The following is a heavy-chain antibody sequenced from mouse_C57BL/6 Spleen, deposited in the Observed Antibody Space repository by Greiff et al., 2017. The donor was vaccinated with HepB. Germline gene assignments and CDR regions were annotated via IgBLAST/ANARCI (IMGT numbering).Heavy chain of an antibody. Sequence: DVKLVESGGGLVQPGGSLKLSCAASGFTFSDYYMYWVRQTPEKRLEWVAYISNGGGSTYYPDTVKGRFTISRDNAKNTLYLQMIRLKSEDTAMYYCARKGKNYYYGSSYFDYWGQGTTLTVSS. CDR3: ARKGKNYYYGSSYFDY. CDR1: GFTFSDYY. J-gene: IGHJ2*01. V-gene: IGHV5-12*01. D-gene: IGHD1-1*01. CDR2: ISNGGGST.